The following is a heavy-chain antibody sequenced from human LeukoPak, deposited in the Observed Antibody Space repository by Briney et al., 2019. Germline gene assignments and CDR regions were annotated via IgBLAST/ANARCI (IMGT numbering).Heavy chain of an antibody. CDR2: IRYDGSNK. J-gene: IGHJ6*03. Sequence: GGSLRLSCAASGFTFSSYGTHWVRQAPGKGLEWVAFIRYDGSNKYYADSVKGRFTISRDNSKNTLYLQMNSLRAGDTAVYYCAKDSWGYCSSTSCYDMDVWGKGTTVTVSS. V-gene: IGHV3-30*02. CDR3: AKDSWGYCSSTSCYDMDV. D-gene: IGHD2-2*01. CDR1: GFTFSSYG.